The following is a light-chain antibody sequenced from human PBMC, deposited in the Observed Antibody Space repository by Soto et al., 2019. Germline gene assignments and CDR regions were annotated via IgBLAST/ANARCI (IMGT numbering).Light chain of an antibody. J-gene: IGKJ2*01. CDR3: XQYGTSPYT. CDR1: QSVSGNY. CDR2: GAS. Sequence: EIVLTQSPGTLSLSPGERATLSCKASQSVSGNYLAWYHHIAGQAPRLLIYGASSRATGVPDRFSGSGSGXXXXXXXXXXXXXDFAVXXXXQYGTSPYTFGQGTKLEIK. V-gene: IGKV3-20*01.